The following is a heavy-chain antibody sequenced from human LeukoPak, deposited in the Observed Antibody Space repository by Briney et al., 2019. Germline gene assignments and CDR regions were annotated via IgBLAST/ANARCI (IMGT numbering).Heavy chain of an antibody. CDR2: IWYDGSNK. V-gene: IGHV3-33*08. CDR1: GFTFSSYG. Sequence: GGSLRLSCAASGFTFSSYGMHWVRQAPGKGLEWVAVIWYDGSNKYYADSVKGRFTISRDNSKNTLYLQMNSLRAEDTAVYYCARGVEMATAVRTRINLDYWGQGTLVTVSS. J-gene: IGHJ4*02. D-gene: IGHD5-24*01. CDR3: ARGVEMATAVRTRINLDY.